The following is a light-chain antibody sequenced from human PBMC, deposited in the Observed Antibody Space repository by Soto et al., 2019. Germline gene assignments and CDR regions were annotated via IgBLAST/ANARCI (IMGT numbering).Light chain of an antibody. V-gene: IGLV2-14*01. Sequence: QSALTQPASVSGSPGQSIIISCTGTSSDVGAYNYVSWYQQHPGKVPKLMIYDVSNRPSGVSNRFSASKSGHTASLTISGLQAEDEAYYYCTSYTTNNTRVFGGGTKLTVL. J-gene: IGLJ2*01. CDR2: DVS. CDR1: SSDVGAYNY. CDR3: TSYTTNNTRV.